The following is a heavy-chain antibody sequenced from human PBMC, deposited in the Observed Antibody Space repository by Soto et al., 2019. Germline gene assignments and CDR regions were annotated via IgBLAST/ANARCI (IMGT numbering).Heavy chain of an antibody. CDR2: ISGSGGST. J-gene: IGHJ4*02. D-gene: IGHD1-26*01. Sequence: EVQLLESGGGLVQPGGSLRLSCAASGFTFSSYAMSWVRQAPGKGLEWVSAISGSGGSTYYADSVKGRFTISRDNSKNTLYLQMNSLRAEDTAVYYGAKADYRVYYFDYWGQGTLVTVSS. CDR1: GFTFSSYA. V-gene: IGHV3-23*01. CDR3: AKADYRVYYFDY.